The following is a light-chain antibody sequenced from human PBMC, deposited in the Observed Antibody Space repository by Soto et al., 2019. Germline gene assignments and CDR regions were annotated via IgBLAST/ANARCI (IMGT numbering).Light chain of an antibody. V-gene: IGKV3-11*01. CDR2: DAS. Sequence: EIVLTQSPATLSLSPGETASLSCRASQPVSTFLAWYQKKPGQSPSLILYDASNRATGVPDRFSGSGSGTDFTLTISSLEPEDFAVYYCQQRDTWPTFGGGTKVEIK. CDR1: QPVSTF. CDR3: QQRDTWPT. J-gene: IGKJ4*01.